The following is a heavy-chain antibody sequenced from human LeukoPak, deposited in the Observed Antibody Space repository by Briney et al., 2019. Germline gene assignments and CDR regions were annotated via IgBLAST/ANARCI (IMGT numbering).Heavy chain of an antibody. CDR1: GFTFSSYD. Sequence: PGGSLRLSCAASGFTFSSYDMNWVRQAPGKGLEWVSYISSSSSTIYYADSVKGRFTISRDNSKSTLYLQMNSLEAEDTAVYYCVKSRGSGTYYKGNDYWGQGTLVTVSS. V-gene: IGHV3-48*01. CDR3: VKSRGSGTYYKGNDY. CDR2: ISSSSSTI. D-gene: IGHD3-10*01. J-gene: IGHJ4*02.